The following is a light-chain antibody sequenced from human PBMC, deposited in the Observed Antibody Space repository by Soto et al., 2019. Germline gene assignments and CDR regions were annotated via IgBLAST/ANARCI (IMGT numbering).Light chain of an antibody. CDR2: GAS. J-gene: IGKJ3*01. Sequence: EIVMTQSPATLSVSPGERATLSCRASQSVSSKLAWYQQKPGQAPRLLIYGASTRATGIPARFSGSGSGTEFTLTISSLHSEDFAVYYCQQYNNWPPLFTFGPGTKVDIK. V-gene: IGKV3D-15*01. CDR1: QSVSSK. CDR3: QQYNNWPPLFT.